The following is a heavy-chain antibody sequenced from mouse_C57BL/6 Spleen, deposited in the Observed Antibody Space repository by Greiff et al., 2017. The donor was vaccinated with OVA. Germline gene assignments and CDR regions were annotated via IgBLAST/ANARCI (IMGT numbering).Heavy chain of an antibody. CDR2: ISSGGSYT. J-gene: IGHJ2*01. CDR1: GFTFSSYG. Sequence: EVQLVESGGDLVKPGGSLKLSCAASGFTFSSYGMSWVRQTPDKRLEWVATISSGGSYTYYPDSVKGRFTISRDTAKNTLSRQMSSLKSEDTAMYYCARDYSNYWCDYGGQGTTLTGSS. V-gene: IGHV5-6*01. CDR3: ARDYSNYWCDY. D-gene: IGHD2-5*01.